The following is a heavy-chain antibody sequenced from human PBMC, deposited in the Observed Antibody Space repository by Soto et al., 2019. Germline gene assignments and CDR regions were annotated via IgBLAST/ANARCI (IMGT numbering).Heavy chain of an antibody. J-gene: IGHJ3*01. Sequence: SEALSLTCTVSGGSISSSSYYWGWIRQPPGKGLEWIGSIYYSGSTYYNPSLKSRVTISVDTSKNQFSLKLSSVTAADTAVYYSARQGRNSFELWGQGTMVTVS. V-gene: IGHV4-39*01. CDR1: GGSISSSSYY. CDR3: ARQGRNSFEL. CDR2: IYYSGST.